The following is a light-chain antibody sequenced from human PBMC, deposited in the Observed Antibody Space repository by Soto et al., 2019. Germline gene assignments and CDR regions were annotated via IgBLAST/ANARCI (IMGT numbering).Light chain of an antibody. CDR1: QSVSTY. CDR3: QQRSHWPPLT. Sequence: EIVLTQSPATLSMSPGERATLSCRASQSVSTYLAWYQQKPGQAPRLLIFDASNRASGIPSRLSGSGSGTNFTLTISRLEPEDFAVYFCQQRSHWPPLTFGGGTKVEIK. CDR2: DAS. V-gene: IGKV3-11*01. J-gene: IGKJ4*01.